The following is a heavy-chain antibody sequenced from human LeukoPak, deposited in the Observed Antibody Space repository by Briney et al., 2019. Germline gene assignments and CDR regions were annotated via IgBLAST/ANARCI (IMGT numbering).Heavy chain of an antibody. CDR2: IYYSGST. V-gene: IGHV4-59*08. Sequence: SETLSLTCTVSGGSISSYYWSWIRQPPGKGLEWIGYIYYSGSTNYNPSLKSRVTISVDTSKNQFSLKLSSVTAADTAVYYCARVRRYCSSTSCLYYFDYWGQGTLVTVSS. D-gene: IGHD2-2*01. CDR1: GGSISSYY. CDR3: ARVRRYCSSTSCLYYFDY. J-gene: IGHJ4*02.